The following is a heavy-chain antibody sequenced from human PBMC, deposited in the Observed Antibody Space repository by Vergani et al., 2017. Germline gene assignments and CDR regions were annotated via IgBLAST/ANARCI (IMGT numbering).Heavy chain of an antibody. CDR2: IWDDGSKK. V-gene: IGHV3-33*01. CDR3: ARDGLVSRGDFDY. CDR1: GFIFKNHG. D-gene: IGHD3/OR15-3a*01. J-gene: IGHJ4*02. Sequence: QVQLVESGGGVVQPGTSLRLSCAASGFIFKNHGMQWVRQAPGKGLEWVALIWDDGSKKNYGDSMKGRFTISRDNSKNMVYLQMNSLRGNDTAVYYCARDGLVSRGDFDYWGQGTLVTVSS.